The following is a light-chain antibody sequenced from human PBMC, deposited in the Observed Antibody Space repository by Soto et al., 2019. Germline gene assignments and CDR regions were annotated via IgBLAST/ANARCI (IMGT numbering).Light chain of an antibody. J-gene: IGKJ4*01. V-gene: IGKV1-39*01. Sequence: DIQMTQSPSTLSASVGYRFTITCRASQSISIWLAWYQQKPGRAPKFLIYDASNLETGVPSRFSGSGSGTDFTLTISSLQPEDFATYYCQQSYSTPLTFGGGTTGDIK. CDR2: DAS. CDR3: QQSYSTPLT. CDR1: QSISIW.